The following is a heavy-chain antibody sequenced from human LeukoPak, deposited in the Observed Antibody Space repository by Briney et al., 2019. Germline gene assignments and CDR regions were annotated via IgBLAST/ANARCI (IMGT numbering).Heavy chain of an antibody. CDR2: ISGSGGST. Sequence: GGSLRLSCAASGFTFSSYAMSWVRQAPGKGLEWVSGISGSGGSTYYADSVKGRFTISRDNSKSTLSLQMNSLRAEDTAVYYCAKSYCGGDCGWGPGTLVTVSS. CDR3: AKSYCGGDCG. CDR1: GFTFSSYA. V-gene: IGHV3-23*01. D-gene: IGHD2-21*02. J-gene: IGHJ4*02.